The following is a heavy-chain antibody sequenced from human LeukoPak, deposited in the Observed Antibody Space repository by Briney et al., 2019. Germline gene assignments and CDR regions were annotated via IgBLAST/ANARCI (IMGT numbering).Heavy chain of an antibody. Sequence: SVKVSCKASGGTFSSYAISWVRQAPGQGLEWMGGIIPIFGTANYAQKFQGRVTITTDESSSTAYMELSSLRSEDTAVYYCARTSYCSSTSCHPRYYYYYMDVWGKGTTVTVSS. J-gene: IGHJ6*03. CDR3: ARTSYCSSTSCHPRYYYYYMDV. V-gene: IGHV1-69*05. CDR2: IIPIFGTA. D-gene: IGHD2-2*01. CDR1: GGTFSSYA.